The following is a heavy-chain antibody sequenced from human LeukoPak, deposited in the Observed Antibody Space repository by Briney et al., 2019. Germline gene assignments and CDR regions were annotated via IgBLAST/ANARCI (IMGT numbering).Heavy chain of an antibody. Sequence: GGSLRLSCAASGFTSSSYAMSWVRQAPGKGLEWVSAISGSGGSTYYADSVEGRFTISRDNSKNTLYLQMNSLRAEDTAVYYCAKVAGEDNYFDYWGQGTLVTVSS. V-gene: IGHV3-23*01. CDR2: ISGSGGST. CDR3: AKVAGEDNYFDY. J-gene: IGHJ4*02. CDR1: GFTSSSYA.